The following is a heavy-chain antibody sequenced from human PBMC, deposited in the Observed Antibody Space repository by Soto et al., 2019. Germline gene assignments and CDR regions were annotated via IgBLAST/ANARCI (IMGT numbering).Heavy chain of an antibody. J-gene: IGHJ6*03. CDR1: GYTFTGYY. D-gene: IGHD5-12*01. CDR3: AREGEYSGAIHYYYYYMDV. Sequence: ASVKVSCKASGYTFTGYYMHWVRQAPGQGLEWMGWINPNSGGTNYAQKFQGWVTMTRDTSISTAYMELSRLRSDDTAVYYCAREGEYSGAIHYYYYYMDVWGKGTTVTVSS. CDR2: INPNSGGT. V-gene: IGHV1-2*04.